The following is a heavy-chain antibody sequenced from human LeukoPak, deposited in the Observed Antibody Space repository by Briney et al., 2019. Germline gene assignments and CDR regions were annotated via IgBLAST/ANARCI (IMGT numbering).Heavy chain of an antibody. Sequence: PGGSLRLSCAASGFTFSSYSMNWVRQAPGKGLEWVSSISSSSSYIYYADSVKGRFTISRDNAKNSLYLQMNSLRAEDTAVYYCARVPRRGYSYGCFDYWGQGTLVTVSS. CDR2: ISSSSSYI. J-gene: IGHJ4*02. CDR1: GFTFSSYS. V-gene: IGHV3-21*01. D-gene: IGHD5-18*01. CDR3: ARVPRRGYSYGCFDY.